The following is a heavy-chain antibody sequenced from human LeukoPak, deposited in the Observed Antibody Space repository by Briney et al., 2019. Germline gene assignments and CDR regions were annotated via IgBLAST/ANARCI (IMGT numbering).Heavy chain of an antibody. CDR1: GGSISSGGYY. D-gene: IGHD6-13*01. CDR3: ARELIATSRAFDY. V-gene: IGHV4-30-2*05. Sequence: PSETLSLTCTVSGGSISSGGYYWSWIRQPPGKGLEWIGYIYHSGSTYYNPSLKSRVTISVDTSKNQFSLKLSSVTAADTAVYYCARELIATSRAFDYWGQGTLVTVSS. CDR2: IYHSGST. J-gene: IGHJ4*02.